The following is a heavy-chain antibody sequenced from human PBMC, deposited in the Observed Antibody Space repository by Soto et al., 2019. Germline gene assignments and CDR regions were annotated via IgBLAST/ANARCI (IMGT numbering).Heavy chain of an antibody. V-gene: IGHV1-8*01. CDR1: GYAFSNND. CDR3: ASMATSGTLNWFDP. CDR2: MNPNSGNG. J-gene: IGHJ5*02. Sequence: ASVKVSCKASGYAFSNNDISWVRQSTGQGLEWMGWMNPNSGNGGYAQKFQGRVTMTRDTSTSTAYMELSSLASDDTAIYYCASMATSGTLNWFDPWGQGTLVTVSS.